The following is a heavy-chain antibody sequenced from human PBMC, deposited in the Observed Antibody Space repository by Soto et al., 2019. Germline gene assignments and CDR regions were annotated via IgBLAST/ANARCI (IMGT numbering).Heavy chain of an antibody. D-gene: IGHD6-6*01. J-gene: IGHJ3*02. Sequence: ASVKVSCKASGYTFTSYDINWVRQATGQGLEWMGWMNPNSGNTGYAQKLQGRVTMTRNTSISTAYMELSSLRSEDTAVYYCARAGIAARNAFDIWGQGTMVTVSS. CDR3: ARAGIAARNAFDI. CDR1: GYTFTSYD. V-gene: IGHV1-8*01. CDR2: MNPNSGNT.